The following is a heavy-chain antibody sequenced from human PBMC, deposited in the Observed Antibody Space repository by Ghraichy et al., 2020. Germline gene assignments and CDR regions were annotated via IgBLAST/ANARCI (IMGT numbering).Heavy chain of an antibody. J-gene: IGHJ6*02. CDR3: ARDDIVVVPAAMPVKYYYYGMDV. D-gene: IGHD2-2*01. V-gene: IGHV4-39*07. CDR1: GGSISSSSYY. CDR2: IYYSGST. Sequence: TLSLTCTVSGGSISSSSYYWGWIRQPPGKGLEWIGSIYYSGSTYYNPSLKSRVTISVDTSKNQFSLKLSSVTAADTAVYYCARDDIVVVPAAMPVKYYYYGMDVWGQGTTVTVSS.